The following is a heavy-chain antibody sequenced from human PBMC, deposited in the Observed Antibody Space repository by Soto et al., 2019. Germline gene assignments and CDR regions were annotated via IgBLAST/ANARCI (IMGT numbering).Heavy chain of an antibody. D-gene: IGHD2-8*01. J-gene: IGHJ4*02. CDR3: AREGSCANYVCLPDY. CDR1: GFTFSYSS. CDR2: IDYNSNYM. Sequence: GGSLRLSCAASGFTFSYSSMAWVRQAPGKGLEWVSSIDYNSNYMFHADSVRGRFTTSRDNARNSLYLQMHSLRAEDTAVYYCAREGSCANYVCLPDYWGQGTLVTVSS. V-gene: IGHV3-21*01.